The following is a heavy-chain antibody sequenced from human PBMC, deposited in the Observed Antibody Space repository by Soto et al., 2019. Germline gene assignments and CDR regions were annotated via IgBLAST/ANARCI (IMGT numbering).Heavy chain of an antibody. CDR1: GYTFTSYG. V-gene: IGHV1-18*01. D-gene: IGHD3-16*01. J-gene: IGHJ6*02. Sequence: QVQLVQSGAEVKKPGASVKVSCKASGYTFTSYGITWVRQAPGQGLEWLGWINGYNGNTNYAQKLQGRVTMTTDTSTSTAYMELRSLRSDDTAVYYCARMGDVPYYYYGMDVWGQATTVTVSS. CDR2: INGYNGNT. CDR3: ARMGDVPYYYYGMDV.